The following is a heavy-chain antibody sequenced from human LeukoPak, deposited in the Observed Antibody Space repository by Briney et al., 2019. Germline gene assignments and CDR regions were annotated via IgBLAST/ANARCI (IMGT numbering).Heavy chain of an antibody. Sequence: GGSLRLSCAASGFTFSSYSMNWVRQAPGKGLEWVSTISGSGASTYYADSVKGRFTISRDNAKNSLYVQMNSLRAEDTAVYYCARDQRIAVAGTGWFDPWGQGTLVTVSS. D-gene: IGHD6-13*01. V-gene: IGHV3-21*04. J-gene: IGHJ5*02. CDR3: ARDQRIAVAGTGWFDP. CDR2: ISGSGAST. CDR1: GFTFSSYS.